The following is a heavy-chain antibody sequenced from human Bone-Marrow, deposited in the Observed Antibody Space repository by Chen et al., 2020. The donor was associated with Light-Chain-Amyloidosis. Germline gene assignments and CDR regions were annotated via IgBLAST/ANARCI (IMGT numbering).Heavy chain of an antibody. J-gene: IGHJ3*01. CDR1: GASIISSEYY. V-gene: IGHV4-39*07. CDR3: ARGPSEVEWGVVQSAHAFNF. Sequence: QLQLQESGPGLVEPSQTLSLTCTVSGASIISSEYYWGWMRQAPGKGLEWIGSIFRGDITYYTSSLKSRVTLSVDTSNNHISLRLRSVTAGDTAIYYCARGPSEVEWGVVQSAHAFNFWGQGTMVTVS. D-gene: IGHD2-21*01. CDR2: IFRGDIT.